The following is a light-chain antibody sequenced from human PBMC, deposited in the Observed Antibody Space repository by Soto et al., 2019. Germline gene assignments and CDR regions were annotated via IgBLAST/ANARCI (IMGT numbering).Light chain of an antibody. Sequence: EFALTQSPGTLSLYPGARATLSCRASHTIANNYLTWYQQKPGQAPRVLIYDASIRATGIPDRISGSGSGTDFTLTISRLEPEDSAVYYCQQYGTSPWTFGQGTKVDI. CDR1: HTIANNY. V-gene: IGKV3-20*01. CDR3: QQYGTSPWT. J-gene: IGKJ1*01. CDR2: DAS.